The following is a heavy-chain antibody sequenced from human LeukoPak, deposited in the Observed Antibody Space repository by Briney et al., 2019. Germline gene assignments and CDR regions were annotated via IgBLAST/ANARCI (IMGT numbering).Heavy chain of an antibody. CDR1: GFGFSSYG. J-gene: IGHJ3*01. CDR2: IWFSGSNK. Sequence: PGGSLRLSCVASGFGFSSYGMHWVRQASGKGLEWVAVIWFSGSNKFYADSVKGRFTISRDNSKNTLYLEMRSLKADDTAVYYCAKDSGTYRDFNVWGQGTLVTVSS. V-gene: IGHV3-33*06. D-gene: IGHD1-26*01. CDR3: AKDSGTYRDFNV.